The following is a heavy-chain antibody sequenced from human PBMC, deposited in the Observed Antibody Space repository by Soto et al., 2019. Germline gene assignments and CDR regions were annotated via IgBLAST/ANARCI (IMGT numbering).Heavy chain of an antibody. J-gene: IGHJ4*02. Sequence: QVHLVQSGAVVENPGASVKVSCKASGYTFTNFGINWVRQAPGQGLEWMGWITPYNGNANYPQKHQDRLTITTDPSTNTAYLELRSLRSDDTAVYFCARARMFSGAHHDYWGQGTRVTVSS. D-gene: IGHD1-26*01. CDR1: GYTFTNFG. CDR3: ARARMFSGAHHDY. CDR2: ITPYNGNA. V-gene: IGHV1-18*04.